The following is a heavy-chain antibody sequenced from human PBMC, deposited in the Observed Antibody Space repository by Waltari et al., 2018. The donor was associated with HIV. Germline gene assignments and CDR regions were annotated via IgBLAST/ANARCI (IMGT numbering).Heavy chain of an antibody. Sequence: EVQLLESGGGLVQPGGSLRLSCAASGFTFSSYAMSWVRQAPGKGLEWVSAISGSGGSTYYADSGKGRFTISRDNSKNTLYLQMNSLRAEDTAVYYCAKDLTGVLEGTTGWFDPWGQGTLVTVSS. D-gene: IGHD1-1*01. CDR3: AKDLTGVLEGTTGWFDP. CDR2: ISGSGGST. V-gene: IGHV3-23*01. J-gene: IGHJ5*02. CDR1: GFTFSSYA.